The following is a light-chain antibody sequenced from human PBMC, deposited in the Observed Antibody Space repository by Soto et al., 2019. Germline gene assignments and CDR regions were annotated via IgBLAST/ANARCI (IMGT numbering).Light chain of an antibody. J-gene: IGKJ5*01. CDR1: QSVSSY. CDR3: QQRSKWPPEVT. CDR2: DAS. V-gene: IGKV3-11*01. Sequence: ELVLTQSPATPSLSPGGRANLSRRASQSVSSYLAWYQQKPGQAPRLLIYDASNRATGISARFSGSGSGTDFTLTISSLEPEDFAVYYCQQRSKWPPEVTFGQGTRLEI.